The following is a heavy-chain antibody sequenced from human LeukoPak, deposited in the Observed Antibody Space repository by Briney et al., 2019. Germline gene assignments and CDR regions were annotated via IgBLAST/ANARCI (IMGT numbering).Heavy chain of an antibody. J-gene: IGHJ4*02. CDR1: GFTFSSYG. V-gene: IGHV3-30*03. CDR3: ARDRAWNYFDY. CDR2: ISYDGSNK. D-gene: IGHD3-3*01. Sequence: GGSLRLSCAASGFTFSSYGMHWVRQAPGKGLEWVAVISYDGSNKYYAHSVEGRFTISRDNSKNTLYLQMDSLRAEDTAVYYCARDRAWNYFDYWGQGTLVTVSS.